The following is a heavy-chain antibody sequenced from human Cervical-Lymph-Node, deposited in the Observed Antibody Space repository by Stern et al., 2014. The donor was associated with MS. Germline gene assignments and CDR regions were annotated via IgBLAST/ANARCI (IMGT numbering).Heavy chain of an antibody. J-gene: IGHJ4*02. Sequence: VQLVQSGGGLVQPGGALRLSCAASGLTFSSSAMSWVRQAPTKGLEWVSSISGSGAITNYADSVKGRFTISRDNSINTLFLQMNSLRAEDTAVYYCARGRGSRPFFDYWGQGVLVTVSS. CDR3: ARGRGSRPFFDY. CDR1: GLTFSSSA. CDR2: ISGSGAIT. D-gene: IGHD1-26*01. V-gene: IGHV3-23*04.